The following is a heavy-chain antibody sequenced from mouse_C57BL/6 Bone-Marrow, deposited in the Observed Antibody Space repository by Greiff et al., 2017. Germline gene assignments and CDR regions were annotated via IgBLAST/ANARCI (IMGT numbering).Heavy chain of an antibody. CDR2: INPSNGGT. D-gene: IGHD1-1*01. Sequence: QVQLQQPGTDLVKPGASVKLSCKASGYTFTSYWMHWVKQRPGPGLEWIGNINPSNGGTNYNEKFKSKAALTVDKSSSTAYMQLSSLTSEDSAVYYCARGYYGSSYGFAYWGQGTLVTVSA. V-gene: IGHV1-53*01. CDR1: GYTFTSYW. J-gene: IGHJ3*01. CDR3: ARGYYGSSYGFAY.